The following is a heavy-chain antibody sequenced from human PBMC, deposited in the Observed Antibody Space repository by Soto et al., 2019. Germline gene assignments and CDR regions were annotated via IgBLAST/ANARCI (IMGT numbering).Heavy chain of an antibody. CDR2: ISGRADST. Sequence: VGSLRLSCASSGFTFSHYAMSCVRHAPGKWLEWVSVISGRADSTDYADSVKGRFTISRDNSMDTLFLQMNSLRAEDTAVYYCAKAARFRVGGKCHYFSYWGQGTLVTVSS. CDR3: AKAARFRVGGKCHYFSY. V-gene: IGHV3-23*01. J-gene: IGHJ4*02. D-gene: IGHD3-3*01. CDR1: GFTFSHYA.